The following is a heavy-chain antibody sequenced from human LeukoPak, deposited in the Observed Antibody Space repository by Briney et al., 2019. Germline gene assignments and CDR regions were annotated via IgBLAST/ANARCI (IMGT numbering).Heavy chain of an antibody. V-gene: IGHV1-69*13. J-gene: IGHJ6*02. Sequence: SVKVSCKASGGTFSSFTISWVRQAPGQGLEWMGGIIPIFGTANFAQKFQGRVSITADESTSTVYMELSSLRSEDTAVYYCARGYCSSTSCYYYYGMDVWGQGTTVTVSS. CDR3: ARGYCSSTSCYYYYGMDV. CDR2: IIPIFGTA. D-gene: IGHD2-2*01. CDR1: GGTFSSFT.